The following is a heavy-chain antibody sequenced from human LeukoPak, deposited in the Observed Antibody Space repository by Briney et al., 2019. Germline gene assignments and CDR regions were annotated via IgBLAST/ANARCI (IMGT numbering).Heavy chain of an antibody. CDR1: GFTFNNFG. D-gene: IGHD1-26*01. CDR3: ARDRIKSGSYYFDY. CDR2: ISGRSSTI. Sequence: GGSLRLTCAASGFTFNNFGMNWVRQAPGKGLEWVSYISGRSSTIYYADSVKGRFTISRDNAKNSMYLQMNSLRAEDTAVYYCARDRIKSGSYYFDYWGQGTLVTVSS. V-gene: IGHV3-48*01. J-gene: IGHJ4*02.